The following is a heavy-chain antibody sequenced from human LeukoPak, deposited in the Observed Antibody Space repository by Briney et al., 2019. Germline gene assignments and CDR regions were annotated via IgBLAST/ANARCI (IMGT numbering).Heavy chain of an antibody. V-gene: IGHV4-39*01. J-gene: IGHJ4*02. CDR1: GGSISSSSYS. CDR3: ARHAQRYCSSTSCWGGFDY. D-gene: IGHD2-2*01. Sequence: SETLSLTCTVSGGSISSSSYSWGWIRQPPGKGLEWIGSIYYSGSTYYNPSLKSRVTISVDTSENQFSLKLSSVTAADTAVYYCARHAQRYCSSTSCWGGFDYWGQGTLVTVSS. CDR2: IYYSGST.